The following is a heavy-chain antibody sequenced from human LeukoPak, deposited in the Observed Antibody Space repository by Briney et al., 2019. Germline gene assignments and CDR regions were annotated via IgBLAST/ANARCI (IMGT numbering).Heavy chain of an antibody. D-gene: IGHD4-17*01. V-gene: IGHV4-30-4*01. Sequence: NTSQTLSLTCTVSGGSISSGDYYWSWIRQPPGKGLEWIGYIYYSGSTYYNPSLKSRVTISVDTSKNQFSLKLSSVTAADTAVYYCARVWVTTEWIDPWGQGTLVTVSS. CDR3: ARVWVTTEWIDP. CDR1: GGSISSGDYY. CDR2: IYYSGST. J-gene: IGHJ5*02.